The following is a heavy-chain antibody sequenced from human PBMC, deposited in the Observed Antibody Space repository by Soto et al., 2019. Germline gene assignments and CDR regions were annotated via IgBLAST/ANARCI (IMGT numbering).Heavy chain of an antibody. CDR1: GFTFSSYE. CDR2: ISSSGYTI. Sequence: EVQLVESGGGLVQPGGSLRLSCAASGFTFSSYEMNWVRQAPGKGLEWVSYISSSGYTIYYADSVKGRFTISRDNAKNSLYLKMNSLGAEDTAVYYCARGQYSSGGGYFDYWGQGTLVTVSS. CDR3: ARGQYSSGGGYFDY. J-gene: IGHJ4*02. V-gene: IGHV3-48*03. D-gene: IGHD6-19*01.